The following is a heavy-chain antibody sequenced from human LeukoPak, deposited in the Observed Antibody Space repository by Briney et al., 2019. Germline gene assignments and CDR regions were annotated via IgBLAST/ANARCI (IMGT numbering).Heavy chain of an antibody. CDR1: GFTFSSYF. V-gene: IGHV3-7*01. CDR3: AKVKRSFGTYLDY. D-gene: IGHD3-10*01. Sequence: PVGTLRLSCVPSGFTFSSYFMTWVRQAPGKGLEWMANIKQDGSEKYYVDSVKGRFNIYRDHAKNSVYLQMKSLRGEDTGVYYCAKVKRSFGTYLDYWGQGTLVTVSS. J-gene: IGHJ4*02. CDR2: IKQDGSEK.